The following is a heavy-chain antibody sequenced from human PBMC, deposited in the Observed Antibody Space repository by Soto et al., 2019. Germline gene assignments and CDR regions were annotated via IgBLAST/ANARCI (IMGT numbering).Heavy chain of an antibody. D-gene: IGHD5-12*01. CDR1: GFTFISYA. Sequence: GGSLRLSCAASGFTFISYAMSWVRQAPGKGLEWVSAISGSGGSTYYADSVKGRFTISRDNSKNTLYLQMNSLRAEDTAVYYCAKEMEATILNYYYGMDVWGQRTTVTGSS. V-gene: IGHV3-23*01. CDR2: ISGSGGST. J-gene: IGHJ6*02. CDR3: AKEMEATILNYYYGMDV.